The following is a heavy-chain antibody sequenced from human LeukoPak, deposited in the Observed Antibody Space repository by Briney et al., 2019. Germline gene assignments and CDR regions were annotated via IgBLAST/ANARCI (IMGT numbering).Heavy chain of an antibody. Sequence: ASVKVSCKASGYTFTGYYMHWVRQAPGQGLEWMGRINPNSGGTNYAQKFQGRVTMTRDTSISTAYMELSRLRSGDTAVYYCARANYYDSSGYYYDVAFDIWGQGTMVTVSS. CDR1: GYTFTGYY. V-gene: IGHV1-2*06. CDR2: INPNSGGT. CDR3: ARANYYDSSGYYYDVAFDI. J-gene: IGHJ3*02. D-gene: IGHD3-22*01.